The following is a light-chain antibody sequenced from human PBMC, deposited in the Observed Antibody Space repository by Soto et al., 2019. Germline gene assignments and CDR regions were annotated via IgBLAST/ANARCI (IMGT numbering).Light chain of an antibody. J-gene: IGLJ3*02. CDR1: SGHSIFA. CDR3: QTWATGIRV. CDR2: VNGDGSH. V-gene: IGLV4-69*01. Sequence: QAVVTQSPSASASLGASVKLTCTLSSGHSIFAIAWHQQQPEKGPRYLMKVNGDGSHNKGDGIPDRFSGSSSGAERYLTISRLQSEDEADYYCQTWATGIRVFGGGTKLTVL.